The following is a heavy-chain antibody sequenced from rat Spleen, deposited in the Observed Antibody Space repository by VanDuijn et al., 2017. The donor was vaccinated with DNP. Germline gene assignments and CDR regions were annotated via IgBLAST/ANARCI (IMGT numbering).Heavy chain of an antibody. V-gene: IGHV5-31*01. CDR1: GFTFNNYW. CDR2: ITSSGGST. J-gene: IGHJ1*01. Sequence: EVQLVESGGDLVQPGRSLKLSCVASGFTFNNYWMAWIRQVPGRGLAWVASITSSGGSTYYPDSVKGRCTISRDNAKNTLYLQMNSLRSEDTATYYCARPARTYYWYFDLWGPGTKVTVSS. CDR3: ARPARTYYWYFDL.